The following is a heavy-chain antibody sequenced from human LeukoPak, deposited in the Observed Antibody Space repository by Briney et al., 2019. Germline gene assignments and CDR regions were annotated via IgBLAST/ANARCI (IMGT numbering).Heavy chain of an antibody. CDR1: GYTFTGYY. CDR2: INPNSGGT. V-gene: IGHV1-2*02. D-gene: IGHD3-22*01. CDR3: ARDHSNYYDSSGPTVIAFDI. J-gene: IGHJ3*02. Sequence: ASVKVSCKTSGYTFTGYYMHWVRQAPGQGLEWMGWINPNSGGTNYAQKFQGRVTMTRDTSISTAYMELSRLRSDDTAVYYCARDHSNYYDSSGPTVIAFDIWGQGTMVTVSS.